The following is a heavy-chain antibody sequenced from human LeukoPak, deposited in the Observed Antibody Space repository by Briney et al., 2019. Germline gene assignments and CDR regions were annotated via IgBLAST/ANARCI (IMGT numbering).Heavy chain of an antibody. CDR3: ARDRVLGAFYYYYGMDV. J-gene: IGHJ6*02. CDR1: GGSFSGYY. CDR2: IYTSGST. D-gene: IGHD2-8*02. Sequence: SETLSLTCAVYGGSFSGYYWSWIRQPAGKGLEWIGRIYTSGSTNYNPSLKSRVTMSVGTSKNQFSLKLSSVTAADTAVYYCARDRVLGAFYYYYGMDVWGQGTTVTVSS. V-gene: IGHV4-4*07.